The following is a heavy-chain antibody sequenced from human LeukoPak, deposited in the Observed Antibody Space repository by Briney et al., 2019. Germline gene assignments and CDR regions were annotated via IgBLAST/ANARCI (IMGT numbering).Heavy chain of an antibody. D-gene: IGHD2-15*01. CDR1: GGSISSSDYY. V-gene: IGHV4-39*01. CDR3: ARRLRGSDAFDI. Sequence: SETLSLTCTVSGGSISSSDYYWGWIRQPPGKGLECIGTIHYSGSTYFNPSLKSRVTISVDTSKNQFSLKLSSVTAADTAVFYCARRLRGSDAFDIWGQGTMVTVSS. CDR2: IHYSGST. J-gene: IGHJ3*02.